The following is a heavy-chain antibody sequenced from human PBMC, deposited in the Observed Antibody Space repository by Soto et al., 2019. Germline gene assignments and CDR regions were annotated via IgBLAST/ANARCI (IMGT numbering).Heavy chain of an antibody. J-gene: IGHJ4*02. CDR1: GYTFTSYG. D-gene: IGHD6-13*01. CDR2: TSAYNGNT. V-gene: IGHV1-18*01. Sequence: QVQLVQSGAEVKKPGASVKVSCKASGYTFTSYGISWVRQAPGQGLEWMGWTSAYNGNTNYAQKLQGRVTMTTDTSTSTAYMELRSLRSDDTAVYYCARLLYAEYSSSSLLDYWGQGTLVTVSS. CDR3: ARLLYAEYSSSSLLDY.